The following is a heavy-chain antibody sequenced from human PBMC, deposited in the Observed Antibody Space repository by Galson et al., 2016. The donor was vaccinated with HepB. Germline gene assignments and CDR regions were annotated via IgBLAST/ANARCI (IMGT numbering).Heavy chain of an antibody. CDR2: FDPEDGEA. V-gene: IGHV1-24*01. CDR3: VTDNPFRTARRGEGPYDMDV. CDR1: GYTLIGLS. D-gene: IGHD6-6*01. J-gene: IGHJ6*03. Sequence: SVKVSCKVSGYTLIGLSMHWVRQAPGKGLEWMGGFDPEDGEAKYAQKFQDRVTLTEETSTDTGYMELRSVRSDDTAVYYCVTDNPFRTARRGEGPYDMDVWGEGTTVIVS.